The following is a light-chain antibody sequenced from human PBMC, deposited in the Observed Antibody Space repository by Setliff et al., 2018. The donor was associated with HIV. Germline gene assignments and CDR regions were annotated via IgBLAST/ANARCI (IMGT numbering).Light chain of an antibody. CDR2: DVS. J-gene: IGLJ1*01. CDR3: SSYTSISTYV. V-gene: IGLV2-14*01. CDR1: SSDVGGYDY. Sequence: QSALTQPASVSGSPGQSIAISCTGTSSDVGGYDYVSWFQQHPGKAPKLMIYDVSKRPSGVSNRFSGSKSDNTASLTISGLQAEDEADYFCSSYTSISTYVFGTGTKATV.